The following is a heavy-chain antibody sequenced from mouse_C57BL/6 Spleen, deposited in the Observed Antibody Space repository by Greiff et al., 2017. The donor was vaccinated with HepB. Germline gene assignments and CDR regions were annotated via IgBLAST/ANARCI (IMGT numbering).Heavy chain of an antibody. D-gene: IGHD1-1*01. CDR1: GYAFSSYW. CDR2: IYPGDGDT. J-gene: IGHJ4*01. CDR3: ARPFTTVGAMDY. Sequence: QVHVKQSGAELVKPGASVKISCKASGYAFSSYWMNWVKQRPGKGLEWIGQIYPGDGDTNYNGKFKGKATLTADKSSSTAYMQLSSLTSEDSAVYFCARPFTTVGAMDYWGQGTSVTVSS. V-gene: IGHV1-80*01.